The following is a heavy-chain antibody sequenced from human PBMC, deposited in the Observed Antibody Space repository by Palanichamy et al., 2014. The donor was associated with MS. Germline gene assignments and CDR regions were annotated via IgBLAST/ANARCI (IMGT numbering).Heavy chain of an antibody. CDR1: GFIFSSYG. D-gene: IGHD4-11*01. CDR2: MWFDGSNE. Sequence: QVQMVESGGGVVQPGRSLRLSCAASGFIFSSYGMHWVRQAPGKGLEWVAVMWFDGSNEHYADSVKGRFTISRDNSKNVLYLQMNSPRAEDTAVYYCTRGLPRLDPNCFDYWGRGTLVTVSS. J-gene: IGHJ4*02. CDR3: TRGLPRLDPNCFDY. V-gene: IGHV3-33*08.